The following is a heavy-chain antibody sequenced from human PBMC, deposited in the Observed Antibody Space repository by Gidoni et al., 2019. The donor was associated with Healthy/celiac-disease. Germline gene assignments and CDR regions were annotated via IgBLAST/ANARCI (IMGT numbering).Heavy chain of an antibody. J-gene: IGHJ3*02. V-gene: IGHV3-15*07. Sequence: EVQLVESGGGLVKPGGSLRISCAASGFTSSNAWMNWVRQAPVKGLEWVGRIKSKTDGGTTDYAAPVKGRFTISRDDSKNTLYLQMNSLKTEDTAVYYCTTDLNTLQGGNAFDIWGQGTMVTVSS. CDR3: TTDLNTLQGGNAFDI. CDR1: GFTSSNAW. CDR2: IKSKTDGGTT. D-gene: IGHD4-4*01.